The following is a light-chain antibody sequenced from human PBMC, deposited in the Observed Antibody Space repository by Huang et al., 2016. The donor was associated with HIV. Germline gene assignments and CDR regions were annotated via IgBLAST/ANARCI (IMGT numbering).Light chain of an antibody. CDR2: SAS. CDR3: QQSYSALSS. CDR1: QSITTY. V-gene: IGKV1-39*01. Sequence: IQMTQSPTSLSASVGDRVSIVCRASQSITTYLKWYQQKPGKAPKLLISSASTLHSGVPSRFSGSGSGTEFTLTIRGLQLDDFATYYCQQSYSALSSFGPGTRL. J-gene: IGKJ5*01.